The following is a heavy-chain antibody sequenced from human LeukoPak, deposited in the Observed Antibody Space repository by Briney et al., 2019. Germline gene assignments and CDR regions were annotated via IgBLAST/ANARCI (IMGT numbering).Heavy chain of an antibody. J-gene: IGHJ4*02. V-gene: IGHV3-23*01. CDR3: AKGAADY. CDR2: ITGSGHST. Sequence: GGSLRLSCAASGFTFDDYGMSRVRQAPGKGLEWVSAITGSGHSTYYADSVKGRFTISRDNSKNTLYLQMNSLRAEDTTVYYCAKGAADYWGQGTLVTVSS. CDR1: GFTFDDYG.